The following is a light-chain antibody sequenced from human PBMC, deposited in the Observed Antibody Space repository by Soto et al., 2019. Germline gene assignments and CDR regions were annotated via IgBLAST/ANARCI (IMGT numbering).Light chain of an antibody. V-gene: IGLV2-14*03. CDR3: SSYTSVNLYV. CDR1: RSDVGGYEH. Sequence: QSVLTQPASVSGSPGQSISISCTGTRSDVGGYEHVSWYQQHPGKVPRLIIFDVSSRPPGVSHRFSGSKSGDTASLTISGLQAEDEADYYCSSYTSVNLYVFGTGTKVTVL. J-gene: IGLJ1*01. CDR2: DVS.